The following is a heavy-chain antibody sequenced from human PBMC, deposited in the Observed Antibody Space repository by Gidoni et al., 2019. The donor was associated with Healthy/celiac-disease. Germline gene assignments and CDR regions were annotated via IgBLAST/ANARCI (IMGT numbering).Heavy chain of an antibody. V-gene: IGHV1-2*07. J-gene: IGHJ6*02. CDR1: GYTFTGSY. CDR2: INPNSGGT. Sequence: QVQLVQSGAEVKKPGASVKVSCKASGYTFTGSYMHWGRQAPGQGLEWMGWINPNSGGTNYAHKFQGRVTMTRDTSISTAYMELSRLRSDDTAVYYCARDLGYYDSSGLNYYYYGMYVWGQGTTVTVSS. D-gene: IGHD3-22*01. CDR3: ARDLGYYDSSGLNYYYYGMYV.